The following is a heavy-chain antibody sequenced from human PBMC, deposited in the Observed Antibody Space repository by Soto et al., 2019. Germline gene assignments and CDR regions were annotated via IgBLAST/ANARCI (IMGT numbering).Heavy chain of an antibody. D-gene: IGHD3-10*01. CDR2: IFSNDEK. J-gene: IGHJ4*02. CDR1: GFSLSNARMG. V-gene: IGHV2-26*01. CDR3: ARIATPVSTYPLVLFDY. Sequence: QVTLKESGPVLVKPTETLTLTCTVSGFSLSNARMGVSWIRQPPGKALEWLAHIFSNDEKSYSTSLKSRLTISKYTSKIHVGLTMTHMAPVDTDTYYCARIATPVSTYPLVLFDYWGQGTLVTAAS.